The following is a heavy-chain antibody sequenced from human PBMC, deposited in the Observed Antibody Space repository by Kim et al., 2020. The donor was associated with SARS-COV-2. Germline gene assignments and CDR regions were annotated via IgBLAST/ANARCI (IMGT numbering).Heavy chain of an antibody. CDR2: IYHSGST. D-gene: IGHD3-9*01. Sequence: SETLSLTCTFSGYSISSGYYWGWIRQPPGKGLEWIGSIYHSGSTYYNPSLKSRVTISVDTSKNQFSLKLSSVTAADTAVYYCARDPQYYDILTDWGQGTL. CDR3: ARDPQYYDILTD. J-gene: IGHJ4*02. CDR1: GYSISSGYY. V-gene: IGHV4-38-2*02.